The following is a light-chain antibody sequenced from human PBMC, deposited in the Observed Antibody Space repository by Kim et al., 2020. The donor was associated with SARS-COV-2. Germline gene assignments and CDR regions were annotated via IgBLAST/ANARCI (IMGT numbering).Light chain of an antibody. CDR2: RNN. Sequence: QAGLTQPPSVSKGLRQTATLTCTGNSNNVGNQGAAWLQQHQGHPPKLLSYRNNNRPSGISERLSASRSGSTASLTITGLQPEDEADYYCSAWDSSLSTWVFGGGNKRTVL. CDR1: SNNVGNQG. CDR3: SAWDSSLSTWV. J-gene: IGLJ3*02. V-gene: IGLV10-54*01.